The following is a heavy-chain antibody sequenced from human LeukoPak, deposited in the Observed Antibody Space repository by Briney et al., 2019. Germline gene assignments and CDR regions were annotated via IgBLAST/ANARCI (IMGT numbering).Heavy chain of an antibody. J-gene: IGHJ4*02. D-gene: IGHD3-22*01. CDR3: AREEDYYDSSGEAYYFDY. Sequence: SVKVSCKASGGTFSSYAISWVRQAPGQGLEWMGGIIPIFGTTNYAQKFQGRVTITTDESTSTAYMELSSLRSEDTAVYYCAREEDYYDSSGEAYYFDYWGQGTLVTVSS. CDR2: IIPIFGTT. V-gene: IGHV1-69*05. CDR1: GGTFSSYA.